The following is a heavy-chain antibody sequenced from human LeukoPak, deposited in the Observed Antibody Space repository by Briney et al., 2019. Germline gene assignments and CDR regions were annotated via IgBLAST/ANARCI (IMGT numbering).Heavy chain of an antibody. V-gene: IGHV1-18*01. CDR1: GYTFTNFG. D-gene: IGHD6-6*01. Sequence: ASVKVSCKASGYTFTNFGISWVRQAPGQGLEWMGWISAYNGNTNYAQRLQGRVTMTRDTSTSTVYMELSSLRSEDTAVYYCARDQLPEYSSSSFAFDIWGQGTMATVSS. J-gene: IGHJ3*02. CDR3: ARDQLPEYSSSSFAFDI. CDR2: ISAYNGNT.